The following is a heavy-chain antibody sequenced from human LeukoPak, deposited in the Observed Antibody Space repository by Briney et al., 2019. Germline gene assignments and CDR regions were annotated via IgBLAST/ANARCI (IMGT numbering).Heavy chain of an antibody. V-gene: IGHV3-30*02. D-gene: IGHD3-10*01. CDR1: GFTFSSYG. CDR2: IRYDGSNK. Sequence: GGSLRLSCAASGFTFSSYGMHWVRQAPGKGLEWVAFIRYDGSNKYYADSVKGRFTISRDNSKNTLYLQMNSLRAEDTAVYYCARLFLATGITMVRGVIIQTDYWGQGTLVTVSS. CDR3: ARLFLATGITMVRGVIIQTDY. J-gene: IGHJ4*02.